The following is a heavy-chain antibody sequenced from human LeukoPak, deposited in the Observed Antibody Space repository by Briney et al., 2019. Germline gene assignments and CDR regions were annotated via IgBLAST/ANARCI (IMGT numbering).Heavy chain of an antibody. J-gene: IGHJ6*02. Sequence: PPGRSLRLSCAASGFTVSSNYMSWVRQTPGKGLEWVSIIYSDGSTYYADSVKGRFTISRDNSKNTMYLQMNSLRAEDTAVYYCARPLRINCGMDVWGQGTTVTVSS. V-gene: IGHV3-53*01. CDR2: IYSDGST. CDR1: GFTVSSNY. CDR3: ARPLRINCGMDV. D-gene: IGHD3-3*01.